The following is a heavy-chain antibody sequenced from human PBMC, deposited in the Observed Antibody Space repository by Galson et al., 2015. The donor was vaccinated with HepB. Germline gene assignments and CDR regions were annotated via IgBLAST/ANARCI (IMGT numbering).Heavy chain of an antibody. J-gene: IGHJ3*02. CDR1: GFTFSSYA. D-gene: IGHD1-26*01. V-gene: IGHV3-23*01. Sequence: SLRLSCAASGFTFSSYAMRWVRQAPGKGLEWVSTISGSGDNTHYADSVKGRFTVSRDNSKNSLYLQMNSLRAEDTAVYYCASVYRGNYRDAFEIWGQGTMVTVSS. CDR2: ISGSGDNT. CDR3: ASVYRGNYRDAFEI.